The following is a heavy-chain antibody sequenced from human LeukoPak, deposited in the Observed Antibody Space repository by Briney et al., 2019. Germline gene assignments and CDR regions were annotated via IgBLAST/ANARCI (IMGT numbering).Heavy chain of an antibody. J-gene: IGHJ4*02. CDR1: GFTFSSYS. V-gene: IGHV3-48*04. Sequence: GGSLRLSCAASGFTFSSYSMNWVRQAPGKGLEWVSYISSSSTIYYADSVKGRFTISRDNAKNSLYLQMNSLRAEDTAVYYCARALPGYWGQGTLVTVSS. CDR2: ISSSSTI. CDR3: ARALPGY.